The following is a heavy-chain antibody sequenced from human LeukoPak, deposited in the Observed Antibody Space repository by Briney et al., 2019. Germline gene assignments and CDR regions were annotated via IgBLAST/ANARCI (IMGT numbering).Heavy chain of an antibody. CDR1: GFTVSSNY. Sequence: GGSLRLSCAASGFTVSSNYMSWVRQAPGKGLEWVSVIYSGGTTYYADSVKGRFTISRDNSKNTLYLQMNSLRSEDTAVYFCARGGSPIYYYYMDVWGKGITVTISS. V-gene: IGHV3-53*01. CDR2: IYSGGTT. CDR3: ARGGSPIYYYYMDV. J-gene: IGHJ6*03. D-gene: IGHD3-10*01.